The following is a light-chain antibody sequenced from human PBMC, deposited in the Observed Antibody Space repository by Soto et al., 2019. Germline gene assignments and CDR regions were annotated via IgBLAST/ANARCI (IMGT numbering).Light chain of an antibody. V-gene: IGKV1-5*01. CDR1: QSISTW. Sequence: GDRVTITCRASQSISTWLAWYQQKPGKAPKLMIYDVSSLESGVPSRFSGSGSGTEITLTISSLQPDAFASYFCQQYDSYPWTFGQGTKVEFK. CDR2: DVS. J-gene: IGKJ1*01. CDR3: QQYDSYPWT.